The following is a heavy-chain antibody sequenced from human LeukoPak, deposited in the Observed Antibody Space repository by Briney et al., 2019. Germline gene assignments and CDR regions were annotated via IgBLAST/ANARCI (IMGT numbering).Heavy chain of an antibody. CDR3: VRDPSYGSSWYYYMDV. CDR2: ISSSSFKI. J-gene: IGHJ6*03. Sequence: GGSLRLSCAASEFTFVRYAMNWVCQAPGKGLEWVSYISSSSFKIGYADSVKGRFTISRDNSKNSLYLQMDSLRVEDTAVYYCVRDPSYGSSWYYYMDVWGKGTTVTVSS. CDR1: EFTFVRYA. D-gene: IGHD6-13*01. V-gene: IGHV3-48*04.